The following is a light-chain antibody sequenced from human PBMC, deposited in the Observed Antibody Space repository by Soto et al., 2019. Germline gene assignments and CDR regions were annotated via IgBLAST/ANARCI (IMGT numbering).Light chain of an antibody. CDR1: TSDVGGYDY. V-gene: IGLV2-14*01. CDR3: SSYLGSSTLSGV. Sequence: QSVLTQPASVSGSPGQSITVSCTGTTSDVGGYDYVAWYQQHPGKAPKLMIYDVSSRPSGVSNRFSGSKSGNTASLTISWLQAEDEADYYCSSYLGSSTLSGVFGTGTKVTVL. J-gene: IGLJ1*01. CDR2: DVS.